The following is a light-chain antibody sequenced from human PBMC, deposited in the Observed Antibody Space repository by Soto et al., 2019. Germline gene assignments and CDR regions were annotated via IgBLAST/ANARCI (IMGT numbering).Light chain of an antibody. J-gene: IGKJ1*01. Sequence: DIQMTQSPSTLSASVGGRVTITCRASQSVGTWVAWYQQKPGKAPKLLIYGASNLESGVPSRFSGSGSGTEFTLTITTLQHDDFETYFCQQYNRNTWSLGPGTKVDIK. CDR1: QSVGTW. CDR2: GAS. V-gene: IGKV1-5*01. CDR3: QQYNRNTWS.